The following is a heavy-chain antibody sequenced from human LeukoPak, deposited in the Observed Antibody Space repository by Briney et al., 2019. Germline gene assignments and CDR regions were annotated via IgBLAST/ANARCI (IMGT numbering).Heavy chain of an antibody. CDR2: IYYSGST. CDR3: ARVHTQDLGYCSGGSCYGFDY. Sequence: SQTLSLTCTVPGGSISSGGYYWSWIRQHPGKGLEWIGYIYYSGSTNYNPSLKSRVTISVDTSKNQFSLKLSSVTAADTAVYYCARVHTQDLGYCSGGSCYGFDYWGQGTLVTVSS. J-gene: IGHJ4*02. V-gene: IGHV4-61*08. D-gene: IGHD2-15*01. CDR1: GGSISSGGYY.